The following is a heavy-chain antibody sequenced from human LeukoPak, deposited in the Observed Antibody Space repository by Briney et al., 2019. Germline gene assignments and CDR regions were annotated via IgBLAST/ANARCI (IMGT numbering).Heavy chain of an antibody. J-gene: IGHJ5*02. V-gene: IGHV4-34*01. CDR1: GGSFSGYY. D-gene: IGHD1-26*01. CDR2: INHSGST. CDR3: ARSKAGSYSGDWFDP. Sequence: SETLSLTCAVYGGSFSGYYWSWIRQPPGKGLEWIGEINHSGSTNYNPSLKSRVTISVDTSKNQFSLKLSSVTAADTAVYYCARSKAGSYSGDWFDPWGQGTLVTVSS.